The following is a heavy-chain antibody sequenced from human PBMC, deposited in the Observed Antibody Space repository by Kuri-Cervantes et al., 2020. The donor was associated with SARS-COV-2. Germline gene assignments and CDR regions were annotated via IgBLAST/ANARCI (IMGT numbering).Heavy chain of an antibody. CDR1: GGSFSAYY. Sequence: GSLRLSCAVYGGSFSAYYGSWIRQPPGKGLEWIGEINHSGTTNYNPTHKSRVTISVDASKNQFSLKLSSVTAADAAVYYCARDGYTYGYRHWGQGTLVTVSS. CDR3: ARDGYTYGYRH. V-gene: IGHV4-34*01. CDR2: INHSGTT. D-gene: IGHD5-18*01. J-gene: IGHJ4*02.